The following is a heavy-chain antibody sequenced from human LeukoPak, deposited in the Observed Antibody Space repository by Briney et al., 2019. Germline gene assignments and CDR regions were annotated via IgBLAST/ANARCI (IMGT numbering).Heavy chain of an antibody. CDR3: VKEGAAAGIDAFDI. J-gene: IGHJ3*02. CDR1: GFTFSSYG. V-gene: IGHV3-30*02. D-gene: IGHD6-13*01. Sequence: GGSLRLSCAASGFTFSSYGMHWVRQAPGKGLEWVAFIRYDGSNKYYADSVKGRFTISRDNSKNTLYLQMNSLRAEDTAVYYCVKEGAAAGIDAFDIWGQGTMVTVSS. CDR2: IRYDGSNK.